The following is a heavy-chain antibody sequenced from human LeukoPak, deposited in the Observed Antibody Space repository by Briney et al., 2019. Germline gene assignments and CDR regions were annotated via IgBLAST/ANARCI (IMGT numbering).Heavy chain of an antibody. V-gene: IGHV4-59*08. J-gene: IGHJ4*02. CDR2: IYYSGST. Sequence: SETLSLTCTVSGGSISSYYWSCIRQPPGKGLEWIAYIYYSGSTDYNPSLKSRVTISVDTSKNQLSLKLSSVTAADTAVYYRARGWGYFDYWGQGTLVTVSS. D-gene: IGHD7-27*01. CDR3: ARGWGYFDY. CDR1: GGSISSYY.